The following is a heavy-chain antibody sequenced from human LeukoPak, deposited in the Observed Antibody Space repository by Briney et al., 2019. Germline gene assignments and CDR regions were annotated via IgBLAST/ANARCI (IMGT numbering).Heavy chain of an antibody. Sequence: PGGSLRLSCAASGFTFSSYAMSWVRQAPGKGLEWVSAISGSGGSTYYADSVKGRFTISRDNSKNTLHLQMNGLRAEDTAVYYCAKARAAAGRPVYYYYGMDVWGQGTTVTVSS. V-gene: IGHV3-23*01. J-gene: IGHJ6*02. D-gene: IGHD6-13*01. CDR1: GFTFSSYA. CDR3: AKARAAAGRPVYYYYGMDV. CDR2: ISGSGGST.